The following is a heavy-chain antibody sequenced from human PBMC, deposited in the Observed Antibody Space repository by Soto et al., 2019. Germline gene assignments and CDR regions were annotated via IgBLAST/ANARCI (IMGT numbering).Heavy chain of an antibody. CDR2: INWNGGST. V-gene: IGHV3-20*01. J-gene: IGHJ4*02. Sequence: PGXALRLSGAAAGFTFDDYGMSCVRQAPSKWLEWVSGINWNGGSTGYADSVKGRFTISRDNAKNSLYLQMNSLRAEDTALYHCARGGYCSGGSCSTNLDYWGQGTLVTVSS. CDR3: ARGGYCSGGSCSTNLDY. D-gene: IGHD2-15*01. CDR1: GFTFDDYG.